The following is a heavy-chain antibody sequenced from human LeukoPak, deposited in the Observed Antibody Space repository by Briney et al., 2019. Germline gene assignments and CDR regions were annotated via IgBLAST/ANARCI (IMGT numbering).Heavy chain of an antibody. CDR2: IYSGGST. Sequence: GGSLRLSCAASGFTVSSNYMSWVRQAPGKGLEWVSVIYSGGSTYYADSVKGRFTISRDNSKNTLYLQMNSLRAEDTAVYYCARGTYYYDSSGRDYWGQGTLATVSS. CDR1: GFTVSSNY. J-gene: IGHJ4*02. V-gene: IGHV3-53*01. D-gene: IGHD3-22*01. CDR3: ARGTYYYDSSGRDY.